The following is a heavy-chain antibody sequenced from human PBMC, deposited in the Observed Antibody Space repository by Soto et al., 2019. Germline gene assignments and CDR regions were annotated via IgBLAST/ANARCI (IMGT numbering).Heavy chain of an antibody. CDR2: IIPTFGRT. J-gene: IGHJ6*02. CDR3: ARDPLSSFAMDV. V-gene: IGHV1-69*13. CDR1: GDTFSSYA. D-gene: IGHD3-10*02. Sequence: SVKVSCKASGDTFSSYAISWVRQAPGKGLEWMGKIIPTFGRTNYAQKFQGRLTISADDSTSTAYMELSSLLSEDTAVYYCARDPLSSFAMDVWGPGTTVIASS.